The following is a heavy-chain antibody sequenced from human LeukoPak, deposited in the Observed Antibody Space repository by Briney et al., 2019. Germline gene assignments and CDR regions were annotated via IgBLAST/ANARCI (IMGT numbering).Heavy chain of an antibody. Sequence: ASVKVSCEASGYIFTTYDFNWVGPAAGQGLEWMGWMNPNSGNTGKAQKFQGRVTMTRNTSISTAYMELTSLTSEDTAVYFCARIAAPGNRRLNFWGQGTLVTVSS. CDR3: ARIAAPGNRRLNF. D-gene: IGHD6-13*01. V-gene: IGHV1-8*01. CDR1: GYIFTTYD. CDR2: MNPNSGNT. J-gene: IGHJ4*02.